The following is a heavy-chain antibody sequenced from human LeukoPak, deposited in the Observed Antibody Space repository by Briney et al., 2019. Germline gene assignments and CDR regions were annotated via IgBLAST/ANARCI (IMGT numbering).Heavy chain of an antibody. J-gene: IGHJ5*02. V-gene: IGHV4-4*02. CDR1: GGSSSSSNW. Sequence: SGTPSLTCAVSGGSSSSSNWWSWVRQPPGKGLEWIGEIYHSGSTNYNPSLKSRVTISVDKSKNQFSLKLSSVTAADTAVYYCAIFGQWRDWFDPWGQGTLVTVSS. CDR2: IYHSGST. D-gene: IGHD6-19*01. CDR3: AIFGQWRDWFDP.